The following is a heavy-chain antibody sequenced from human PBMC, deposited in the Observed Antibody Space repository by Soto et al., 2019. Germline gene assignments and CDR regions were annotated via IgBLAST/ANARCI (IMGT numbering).Heavy chain of an antibody. V-gene: IGHV3-64*01. CDR2: ISSNGGYT. CDR3: ASQSHYSSGYSFDY. Sequence: GGSLRLSSAASGFTFSTYSMHWVRQAPGKGLEYVSAISSNGGYTYYANSVKGRFTISRDNSKNTLYLQMDSLRAEDMAVYYCASQSHYSSGYSFDYWGQGTLVTVSS. J-gene: IGHJ4*02. CDR1: GFTFSTYS. D-gene: IGHD3-22*01.